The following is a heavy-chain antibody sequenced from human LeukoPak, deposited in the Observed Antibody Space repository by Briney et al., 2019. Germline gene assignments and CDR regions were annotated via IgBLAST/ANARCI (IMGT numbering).Heavy chain of an antibody. D-gene: IGHD1-26*01. CDR3: VRDRVGPDY. CDR1: GFTISTYA. Sequence: GGSLRLSCAASGFTISTYAMTWVRQAPGKGLDWVSAISSSGRNIYYADSVNGRFTISRDNAKNILYLQMNSLRAEDTAVYYCVRDRVGPDYWGQGTLVTVSS. J-gene: IGHJ4*02. V-gene: IGHV3-23*01. CDR2: ISSSGRNI.